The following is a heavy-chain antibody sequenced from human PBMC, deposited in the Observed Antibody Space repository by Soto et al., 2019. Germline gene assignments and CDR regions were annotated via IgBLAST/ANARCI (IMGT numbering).Heavy chain of an antibody. CDR3: ARALSGYPPLGIDY. Sequence: GGSLRLSCAASGFTFSSYSMNWVRQAPGKGLEWVSYISSSSSTIYYADSVKGRFTISRDNAKNSLYLQMNSLRDEDTAVYYCARALSGYPPLGIDYWGQGTLVTVSS. CDR2: ISSSSSTI. D-gene: IGHD3-3*01. CDR1: GFTFSSYS. J-gene: IGHJ4*02. V-gene: IGHV3-48*02.